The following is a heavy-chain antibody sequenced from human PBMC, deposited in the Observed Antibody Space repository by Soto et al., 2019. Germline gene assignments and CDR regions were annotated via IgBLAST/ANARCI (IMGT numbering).Heavy chain of an antibody. CDR2: IWYDGSNK. CDR1: GFTFRNYG. V-gene: IGHV3-33*01. J-gene: IGHJ5*02. D-gene: IGHD3-10*02. CDR3: ARDVRSRRYDL. Sequence: ESGGGVVQPGRSLRLSCAASGFTFRNYGMHWVRQAPGKGLEWLAVIWYDGSNKYYADSVKGRFTISRDNSKNTLYLQMNSLRAEDTAVYYCARDVRSRRYDLWGQGTLVIVSS.